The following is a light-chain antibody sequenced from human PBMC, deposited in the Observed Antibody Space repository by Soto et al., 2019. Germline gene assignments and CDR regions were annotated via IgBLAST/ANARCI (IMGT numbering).Light chain of an antibody. CDR2: GNS. CDR3: QSYDSSLSV. J-gene: IGLJ2*01. V-gene: IGLV1-40*01. Sequence: QSVLTQPPLVSGAPGQRVTISCTGSSSNIGAGYDVHWYQQLPGTAPKLLIYGNSNRPSGVPDRFSGSKSGTSASLAITGLQAEDEADYYCQSYDSSLSVFGGGTKVTVL. CDR1: SSNIGAGYD.